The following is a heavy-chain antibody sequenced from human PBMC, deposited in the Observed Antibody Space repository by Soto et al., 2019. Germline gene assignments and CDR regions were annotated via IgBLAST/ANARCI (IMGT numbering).Heavy chain of an antibody. D-gene: IGHD3-10*01. J-gene: IGHJ3*02. CDR1: GASLSSYY. Sequence: PSETLSLTCVVSGASLSSYYWSCIRQPPGKGLEWIGYIYYSGSTNYNPSLKSRVTISVDTSKNQFSLKLSSVTAADTAVYYCARVWGGAFDIWGQGTMVTVSS. V-gene: IGHV4-59*01. CDR3: ARVWGGAFDI. CDR2: IYYSGST.